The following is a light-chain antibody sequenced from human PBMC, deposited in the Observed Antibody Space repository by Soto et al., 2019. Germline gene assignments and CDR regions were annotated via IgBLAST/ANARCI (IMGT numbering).Light chain of an antibody. CDR2: EVN. CDR1: SSDVGGYNY. Sequence: QSALTQPASVSGSPGQSITISCTGTSSDVGGYNYVSWYQQHPAKAPKLMIYEVNNRPSGVSNRVSGSKSGNTASLTISGLQAEDEADYYCSSFTSSSTYVFGTGTKVTVL. CDR3: SSFTSSSTYV. J-gene: IGLJ1*01. V-gene: IGLV2-14*01.